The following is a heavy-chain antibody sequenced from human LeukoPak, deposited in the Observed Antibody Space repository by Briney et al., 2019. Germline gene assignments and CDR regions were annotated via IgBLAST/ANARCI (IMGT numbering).Heavy chain of an antibody. J-gene: IGHJ4*02. D-gene: IGHD3-10*01. CDR1: GGSISSGGYY. CDR2: IYYSGST. CDR3: ARMTASGGNYDY. V-gene: IGHV4-31*03. Sequence: PSETLSLTCTVSGGSISSGGYYWSWIRQHPGKGLEWIGYIYYSGSTYYNPSLKSRVTTSVDTSKNQFSLKLSSVTAADTAVYYCARMTASGGNYDYWGQGTLVTVSS.